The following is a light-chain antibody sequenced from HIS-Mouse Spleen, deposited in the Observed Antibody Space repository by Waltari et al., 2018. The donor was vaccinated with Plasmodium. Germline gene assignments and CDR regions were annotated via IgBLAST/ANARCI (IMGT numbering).Light chain of an antibody. V-gene: IGKV3-15*01. CDR3: QQYNNWPPWT. Sequence: EIVMTQSPATLSVSPGERATLSCRASQRVSSNLAWYQQKRGQAPRLLIYGASTRATGIPARFSGSGSGTEFTLTISSLQSEDFAVYYCQQYNNWPPWTFGQGTKVEIK. CDR1: QRVSSN. J-gene: IGKJ1*01. CDR2: GAS.